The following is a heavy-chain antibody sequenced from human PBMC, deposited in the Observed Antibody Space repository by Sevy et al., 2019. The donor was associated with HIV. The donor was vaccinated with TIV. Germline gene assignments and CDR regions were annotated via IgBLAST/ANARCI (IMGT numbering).Heavy chain of an antibody. CDR2: SGST. Sequence: SETLSLTCTVSGVSISNYYWAWIRQPPGKGLECVGFSGSTNYNPSLKSRVTTSVDTSKNHFSLKLSSVTVADTAIYYCARGGPNQHQLDYFDYGAREPWSPSPQ. CDR3: ARGGPNQHQLDYFDY. CDR1: GVSISNYY. V-gene: IGHV4-59*01. D-gene: IGHD6-13*01. J-gene: IGHJ4*02.